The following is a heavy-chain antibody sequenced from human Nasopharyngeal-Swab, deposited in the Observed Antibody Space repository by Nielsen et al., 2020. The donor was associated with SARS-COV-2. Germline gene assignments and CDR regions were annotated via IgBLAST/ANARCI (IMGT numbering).Heavy chain of an antibody. J-gene: IGHJ4*02. D-gene: IGHD3-10*01. CDR1: GFTFSDHY. CDR3: ARGSGDY. Sequence: GESLKISCAASGFTFSDHYMDWVRQAPGKGLEWVGRTRNKEKGFTTEYAASVKGRFTVSSDESKNSVYLQMNNLRAEDTAVYYCARGSGDYWGQGTLVTVSS. CDR2: TRNKEKGFTT. V-gene: IGHV3-72*01.